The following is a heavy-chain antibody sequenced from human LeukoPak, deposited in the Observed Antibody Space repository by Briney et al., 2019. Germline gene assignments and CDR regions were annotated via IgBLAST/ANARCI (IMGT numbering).Heavy chain of an antibody. CDR1: GFTFSSYA. J-gene: IGHJ4*02. CDR2: ISGSGGST. CDR3: ATRSLRFLEWLLGV. D-gene: IGHD3-3*01. Sequence: PGGSLRLSCAASGFTFSSYAMSWVRQAPGKGLEWVSAISGSGGSTYYADSVKGRFTISRDNSKNTLYLQMNSLRAEDTAVYYCATRSLRFLEWLLGVWGQGTLVTVSS. V-gene: IGHV3-23*01.